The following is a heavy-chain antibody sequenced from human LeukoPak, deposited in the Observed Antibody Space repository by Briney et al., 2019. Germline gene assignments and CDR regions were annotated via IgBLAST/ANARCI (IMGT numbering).Heavy chain of an antibody. Sequence: PGGSLRLSCAASGFTFSSYAMHWVRQAPGKGLEWVAVISYDGSNKYYADSVKGRFTISRDNSKNTLYLQMNSLRAEDTAVYYCAKDSSVAGFGYWGQGTLVTVSS. D-gene: IGHD6-19*01. CDR2: ISYDGSNK. V-gene: IGHV3-30*04. CDR3: AKDSSVAGFGY. CDR1: GFTFSSYA. J-gene: IGHJ4*02.